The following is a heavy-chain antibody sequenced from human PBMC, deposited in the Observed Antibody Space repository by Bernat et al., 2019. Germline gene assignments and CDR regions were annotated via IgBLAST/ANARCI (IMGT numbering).Heavy chain of an antibody. CDR1: GFTFSSYA. Sequence: EVQLLESGGGLVQPGGSLRLSCAASGFTFSSYAMSWVRQAPGKGLEWVSAISGSGGSTYYADSVKGRFTISRDKSKNTRYLQMNSRRAEDTAVYYCAKERVYCSGGSGALEWCFELWGRGTLVTVAS. J-gene: IGHJ2*01. V-gene: IGHV3-23*01. D-gene: IGHD2-15*01. CDR2: ISGSGGST. CDR3: AKERVYCSGGSGALEWCFEL.